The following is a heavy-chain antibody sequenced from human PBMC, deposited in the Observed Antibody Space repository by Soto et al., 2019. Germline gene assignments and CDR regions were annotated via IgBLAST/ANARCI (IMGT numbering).Heavy chain of an antibody. V-gene: IGHV3-33*01. D-gene: IGHD2-15*01. Sequence: QVQLVESGGGVVQPGTSLRLSCAASGFTFSSYGMSWVRQAPGKGLEWVAVIWSDGSNKDYAESVKGRFTISRDNSKKTLYLQMHSLRAEDTAVYYCARDLLRRIDYWGQGTLVTVSS. J-gene: IGHJ4*02. CDR2: IWSDGSNK. CDR1: GFTFSSYG. CDR3: ARDLLRRIDY.